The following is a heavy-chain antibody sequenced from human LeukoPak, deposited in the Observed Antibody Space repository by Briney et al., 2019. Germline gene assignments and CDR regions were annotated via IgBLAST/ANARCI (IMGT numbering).Heavy chain of an antibody. V-gene: IGHV3-15*01. D-gene: IGHD3-3*01. CDR2: IKSKTDGGTT. CDR1: GFTFSTYV. Sequence: GGSLRLSCAASGFTFSTYVMHWVRQAPGKGLEWVGRIKSKTDGGTTDYAAPVKGRFTISRDDSKNTLYLQMNSPKTEDTAVYYCTSRLRFLEWSPDYWGQGTLVTVSS. CDR3: TSRLRFLEWSPDY. J-gene: IGHJ4*02.